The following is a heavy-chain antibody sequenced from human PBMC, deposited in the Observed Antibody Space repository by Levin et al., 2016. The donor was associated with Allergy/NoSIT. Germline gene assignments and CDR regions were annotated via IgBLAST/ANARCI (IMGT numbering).Heavy chain of an antibody. D-gene: IGHD4-17*01. Sequence: WIRQPPGKGLEWVAVISYDGSNKYYADSVKGRFTISRDNSKNTLYLQMNSLRAEDTAVYYCARGGLYAVTRTILDYWGQGTLVTVSS. V-gene: IGHV3-30-3*01. CDR2: ISYDGSNK. J-gene: IGHJ4*02. CDR3: ARGGLYAVTRTILDY.